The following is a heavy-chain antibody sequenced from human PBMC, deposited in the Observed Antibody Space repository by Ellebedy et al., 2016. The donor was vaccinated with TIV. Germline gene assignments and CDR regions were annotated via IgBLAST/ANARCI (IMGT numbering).Heavy chain of an antibody. D-gene: IGHD4-17*01. CDR2: IYYSGST. CDR3: ARSGATVTTYDFDY. V-gene: IGHV4-59*08. CDR1: GGSIRSYY. J-gene: IGHJ4*02. Sequence: MPSETLSLTCTVSGGSIRSYYWSWIRQPPGKGLEWIGYIYYSGSTNYNPSLKSRVTISVDTSKNQFSLKLSSVTAADTAVYYCARSGATVTTYDFDYWGQGTLVTVSS.